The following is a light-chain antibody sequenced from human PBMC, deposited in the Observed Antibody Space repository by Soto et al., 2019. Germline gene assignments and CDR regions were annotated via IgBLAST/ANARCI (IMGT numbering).Light chain of an antibody. CDR3: HQYGSSQM. Sequence: EIVLTQSPGTLSLSPGERATLSCRASQTVGSSFLAWFQHKPGQAPRLLIYGASTRATGIPDRFSGSGSGTDFTLTISRLEPEDFAVYYCHQYGSSQMFGQGTKVDIK. J-gene: IGKJ1*01. CDR2: GAS. V-gene: IGKV3-20*01. CDR1: QTVGSSF.